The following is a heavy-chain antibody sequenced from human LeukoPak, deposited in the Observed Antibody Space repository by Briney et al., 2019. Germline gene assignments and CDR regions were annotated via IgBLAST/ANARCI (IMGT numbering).Heavy chain of an antibody. V-gene: IGHV3-7*01. CDR2: IKQDGSEK. CDR3: VRVLGAYSSVYGPDFDY. CDR1: GFTFSSYW. D-gene: IGHD3-16*01. Sequence: GGSLRLSCAASGFTFSSYWMSWVRQAPGKGLEWVANIKQDGSEKYYVDSVEGRFTISRDNAKNSLYLQMNSLRAEDTAVYYCVRVLGAYSSVYGPDFDYWGQGILVTVSS. J-gene: IGHJ4*02.